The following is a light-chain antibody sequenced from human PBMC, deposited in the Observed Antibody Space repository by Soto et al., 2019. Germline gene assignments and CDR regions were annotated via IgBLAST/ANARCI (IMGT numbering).Light chain of an antibody. Sequence: IVLTQSPGTLSLSPGERATLSCRASQSVSNNYLAWYQQKPGQAPRLLIYGASNRATGIPDRFSGSGSGTDFTLTIIRLEPEDFAVYYCQQYGSLPFTFGQGTKLEIK. CDR3: QQYGSLPFT. V-gene: IGKV3-20*01. CDR1: QSVSNNY. CDR2: GAS. J-gene: IGKJ2*01.